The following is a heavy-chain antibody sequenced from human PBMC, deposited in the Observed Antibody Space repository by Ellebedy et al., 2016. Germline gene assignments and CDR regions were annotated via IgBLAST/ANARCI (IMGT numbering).Heavy chain of an antibody. CDR1: GFTFSSYS. J-gene: IGHJ4*02. Sequence: GESLKISXAASGFTFSSYSMNWVRQAPGKGLEWVSSISSSSSYIYYADSVKGRFTISRDNAKNSLYLQMNSLRAEDTAVYYCASFESGSYYINWGQGTLVTVSS. CDR2: ISSSSSYI. V-gene: IGHV3-21*01. D-gene: IGHD1-26*01. CDR3: ASFESGSYYIN.